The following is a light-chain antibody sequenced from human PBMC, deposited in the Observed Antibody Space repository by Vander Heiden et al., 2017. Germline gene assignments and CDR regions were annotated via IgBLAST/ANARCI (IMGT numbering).Light chain of an antibody. V-gene: IGKV1-8*01. CDR2: AAS. CDR3: QQYYSNPLT. Sequence: AIQMTQSPSSLSAFPGDRVTITCRASQGISNYLVWYHQKPGKAPKLLISAASTLQSGVPSRFSGSGSGTDFTLTIACLQSEDFATYYCQQYYSNPLTFGRGTKVEIK. CDR1: QGISNY. J-gene: IGKJ4*01.